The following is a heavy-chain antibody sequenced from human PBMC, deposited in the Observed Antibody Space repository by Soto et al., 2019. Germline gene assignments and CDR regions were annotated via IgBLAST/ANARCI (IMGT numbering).Heavy chain of an antibody. CDR2: INPKSGGT. CDR1: GYSFTDYH. J-gene: IGHJ6*02. D-gene: IGHD2-8*01. CDR3: ARGDSTDCSNGVCSFFYDHDMDV. V-gene: IGHV1-2*04. Sequence: ASVKVSCKASGYSFTDYHIHWVRQAPGQGLEWLGRINPKSGGTSTAQKFQGWVTMTTDTSISTASMELTRLTSDDTAIYYCARGDSTDCSNGVCSFFYDHDMDVWGQGTTVTVSS.